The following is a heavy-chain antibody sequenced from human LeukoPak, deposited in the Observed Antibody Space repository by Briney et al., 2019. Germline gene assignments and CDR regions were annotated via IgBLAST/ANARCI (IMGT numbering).Heavy chain of an antibody. CDR2: ISYDGSNK. Sequence: GGSLRLSCAASGFTFSSYAMSWVRQAPGKGLEWVAVISYDGSNKYYADSVKGRFTISRDNSKNTLYLQMNSLRAEDTAVYYCARGQPDAFDIWGQGTMVTVSS. D-gene: IGHD1-14*01. CDR3: ARGQPDAFDI. CDR1: GFTFSSYA. J-gene: IGHJ3*02. V-gene: IGHV3-30*01.